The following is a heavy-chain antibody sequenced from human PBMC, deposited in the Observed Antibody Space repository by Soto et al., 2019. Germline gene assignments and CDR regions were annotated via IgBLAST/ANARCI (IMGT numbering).Heavy chain of an antibody. CDR1: GGSISSYY. CDR3: ARVGLLTVFDY. V-gene: IGHV4-59*01. D-gene: IGHD3-22*01. Sequence: PSETLSLTCTVSGGSISSYYWSWIRQPPGKGLEWIGYIYYSGSTNYNPSLKSRVTISVDTSKNQFSLKLSSVTAADTAVYYCARVGLLTVFDYWGQGTLVTVSS. J-gene: IGHJ4*02. CDR2: IYYSGST.